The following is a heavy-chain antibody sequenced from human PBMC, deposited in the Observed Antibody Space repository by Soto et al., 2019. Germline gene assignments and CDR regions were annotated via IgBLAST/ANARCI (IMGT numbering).Heavy chain of an antibody. CDR3: ARHSSSSFDP. Sequence: GGSLRLSCAASGFIVSSNYMSWVRQAPGKGLEWVAAMYSGGSTSYTDSVKGRFTISRDNSKNTLHLQMNSLRADDTAVYYCARHSSSSFDPWGQGTLVTVSS. J-gene: IGHJ5*02. CDR1: GFIVSSNY. CDR2: MYSGGST. V-gene: IGHV3-53*01. D-gene: IGHD6-6*01.